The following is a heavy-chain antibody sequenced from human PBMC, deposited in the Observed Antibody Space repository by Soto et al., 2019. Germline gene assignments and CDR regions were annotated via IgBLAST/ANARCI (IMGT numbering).Heavy chain of an antibody. V-gene: IGHV1-3*01. CDR2: INAGNGTT. CDR3: ARTSGYYWYDY. D-gene: IGHD3-22*01. CDR1: GGSLSNYG. Sequence: GASVKVSCKASGGSLSNYGISWVRQAPGQGLEWMGGINAGNGTTKYAQKFQGRVTITRDTSASTAYMELSSLRSEDTAVYYCARTSGYYWYDYWGQGTLVTVSS. J-gene: IGHJ4*02.